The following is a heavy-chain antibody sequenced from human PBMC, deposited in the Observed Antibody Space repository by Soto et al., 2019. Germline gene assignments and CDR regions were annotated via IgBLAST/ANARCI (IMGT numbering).Heavy chain of an antibody. CDR2: INVKNGNT. D-gene: IGHD3-3*01. J-gene: IGHJ6*03. CDR3: VKIGIFGVTIRPYYMDV. V-gene: IGHV1-18*01. CDR1: GYPFASYG. Sequence: QVQLVQSGAEVKKPGASVKVSCKASGYPFASYGIAWVRQAPGQGLEWMGWINVKNGNTDYAQKFQGRVIMTTETSTTTAYMELRSLRSDDTVVYYCVKIGIFGVTIRPYYMDVWGKGTTVTVSS.